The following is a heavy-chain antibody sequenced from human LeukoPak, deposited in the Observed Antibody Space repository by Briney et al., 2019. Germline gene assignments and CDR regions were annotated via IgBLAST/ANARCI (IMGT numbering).Heavy chain of an antibody. D-gene: IGHD6-13*01. Sequence: GGSLRLSCAASGFTFSNYYMSWIRQAPGKGLEWVSFISSGSSNTNYADSVKGRFTISRDNAKNSLYLQMNSLRAEDTAVYYCATYGSSWYGYWGQGTLVTVSS. J-gene: IGHJ4*02. CDR1: GFTFSNYY. CDR2: ISSGSSNT. V-gene: IGHV3-11*03. CDR3: ATYGSSWYGY.